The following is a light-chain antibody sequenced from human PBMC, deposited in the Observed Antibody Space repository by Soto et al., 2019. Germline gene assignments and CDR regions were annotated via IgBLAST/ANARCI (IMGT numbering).Light chain of an antibody. V-gene: IGKV1-6*01. Sequence: AIQMTQSPSSLSASVGDRVTITCRASQDIRNELGWYQQKPGKAPKALIYGLSNLQTGVPSRFSGSGSGTDFTLTISSLQPEDFAVYYCLQDHNYPRTFGQGTKVEIK. CDR1: QDIRNE. CDR3: LQDHNYPRT. J-gene: IGKJ1*01. CDR2: GLS.